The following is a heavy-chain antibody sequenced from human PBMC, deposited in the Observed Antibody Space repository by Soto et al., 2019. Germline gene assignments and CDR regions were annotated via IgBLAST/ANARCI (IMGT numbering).Heavy chain of an antibody. V-gene: IGHV1-46*01. CDR1: GYTFTSYY. CDR3: ARERQGPVYYYYYGMDV. J-gene: IGHJ6*02. CDR2: INPSGGST. Sequence: VASVKVSCKASGYTFTSYYMHWVRQAPGQGLEWMGIINPSGGSTSYAQKFQGRVTMTRDTSTSTVYMELSSLRSEDTAVYYCARERQGPVYYYYYGMDVWGQGPTVTVS.